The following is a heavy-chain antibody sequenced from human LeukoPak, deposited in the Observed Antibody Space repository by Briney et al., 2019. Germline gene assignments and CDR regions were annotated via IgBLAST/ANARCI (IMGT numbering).Heavy chain of an antibody. CDR3: ARVPPSYGLDY. CDR2: INHIGRT. D-gene: IGHD5-18*01. CDR1: GESFNVYF. J-gene: IGHJ4*02. Sequence: SETLSLTCTVYGESFNVYFWSWIRQPPGKGLEWIGEINHIGRTNSDPSVKSRVTMSIDTSKNQFSLKLTSVSAADTAVYYCARVPPSYGLDYWGQGTLVTVSS. V-gene: IGHV4-34*01.